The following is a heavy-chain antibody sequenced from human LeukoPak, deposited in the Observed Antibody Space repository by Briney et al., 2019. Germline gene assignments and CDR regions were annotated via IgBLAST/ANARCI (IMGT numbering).Heavy chain of an antibody. D-gene: IGHD1-26*01. CDR3: AKDALLSGGSYPTEGDY. CDR1: GFAFSTYA. V-gene: IGHV3-33*06. CDR2: IWYDGSDK. J-gene: IGHJ4*02. Sequence: GGSLRLSCAASGFAFSTYAMHWVRQAPGKGLEWVAVIWYDGSDKYYADSVKGRFTISRDNSKNTLYLQMNSLRAEDTAVYYCAKDALLSGGSYPTEGDYWGQGTLVTVSS.